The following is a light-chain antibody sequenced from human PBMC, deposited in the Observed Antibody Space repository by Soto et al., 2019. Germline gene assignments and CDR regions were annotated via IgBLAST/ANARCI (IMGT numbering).Light chain of an antibody. J-gene: IGLJ2*01. CDR1: SSDVGGYNY. CDR2: DVS. V-gene: IGLV2-11*01. CDR3: CSYAGSYPWV. Sequence: QSALTQPRSVSGSPGQSVTISCTGTSSDVGGYNYVSWYQQHPGKAPKLMIYDVSKRPSGVPDRFSVSKSGDTASLTISGLQAEDEADYYCCSYAGSYPWVFGGGTKLTVL.